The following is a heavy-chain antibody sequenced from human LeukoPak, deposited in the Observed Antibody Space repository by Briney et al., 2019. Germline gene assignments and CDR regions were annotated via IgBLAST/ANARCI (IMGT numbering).Heavy chain of an antibody. V-gene: IGHV3-33*01. CDR1: GFAFSGFG. Sequence: GGSLRLSCAASGFAFSGFGMHWVRQAPGKGLEWVAVIWYDGTNKYYADSVKGRFTISRDNSQNTLYLQGNNLRAEDTAVYCCARGRWDTGGLHGLDVWGQGTTVTVSS. D-gene: IGHD2-8*02. J-gene: IGHJ6*02. CDR3: ARGRWDTGGLHGLDV. CDR2: IWYDGTNK.